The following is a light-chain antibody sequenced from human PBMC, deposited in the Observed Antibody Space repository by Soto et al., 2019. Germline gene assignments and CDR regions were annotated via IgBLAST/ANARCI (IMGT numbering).Light chain of an antibody. CDR1: SSIIGGNT. V-gene: IGLV1-44*01. J-gene: IGLJ1*01. CDR2: SNS. Sequence: QSVLTQPPSASGTHGQRVTISCSGSSSIIGGNTVNWYQQLPGTAPELLIYSNSHRPSWFPDRFSGSKSGTSASLAICGLQTEDQADYYCAAWDYSPNGYVFGTATKLTFL. CDR3: AAWDYSPNGYV.